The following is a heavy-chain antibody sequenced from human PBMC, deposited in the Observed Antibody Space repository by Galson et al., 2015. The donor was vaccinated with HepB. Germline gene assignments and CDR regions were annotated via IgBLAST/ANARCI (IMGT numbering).Heavy chain of an antibody. Sequence: SLRLSCAASGFTFSSYAMHWVRQAPGKGLEYVSAISSNGGSTYYADSVKGRFTISRDNSKNTLYLQMSSLRAEDTAEYYCVKKKRGTGTTAYFDYWGQGTLVTVSS. D-gene: IGHD1-1*01. J-gene: IGHJ4*02. CDR1: GFTFSSYA. V-gene: IGHV3-64D*06. CDR3: VKKKRGTGTTAYFDY. CDR2: ISSNGGST.